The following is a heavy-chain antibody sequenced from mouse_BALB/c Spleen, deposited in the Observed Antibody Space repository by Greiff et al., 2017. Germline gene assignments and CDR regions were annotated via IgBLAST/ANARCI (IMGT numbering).Heavy chain of an antibody. CDR1: GYTFTSYT. Sequence: VQLQQSAAELARPGASVKMSCKASGYTFTSYTMHWVKQRPGQGLEWIGYINPSSGYTEYNQKFKDKTTLTADKSSSTAYMQLSSLTSEDSAVYYCARRLGRYAMDYWGQGTSVTVSS. CDR3: ARRLGRYAMDY. D-gene: IGHD4-1*01. CDR2: INPSSGYT. J-gene: IGHJ4*01. V-gene: IGHV1-4*02.